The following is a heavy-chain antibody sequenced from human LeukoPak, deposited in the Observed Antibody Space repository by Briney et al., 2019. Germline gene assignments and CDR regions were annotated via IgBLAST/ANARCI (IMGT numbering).Heavy chain of an antibody. V-gene: IGHV1-46*01. Sequence: ASVKVSCKASGYTFISYYIHWVRQAPGQGLEWMGIINPSGGSTRYAQKFQGRVTMTRDTSTGTIYMELSSLRSEDTAVYYCATTTGTTSYFDYWGQGTLVTVSS. D-gene: IGHD1-7*01. J-gene: IGHJ4*02. CDR3: ATTTGTTSYFDY. CDR1: GYTFISYY. CDR2: INPSGGST.